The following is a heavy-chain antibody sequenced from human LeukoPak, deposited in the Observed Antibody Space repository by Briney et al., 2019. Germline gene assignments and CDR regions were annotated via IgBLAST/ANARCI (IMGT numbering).Heavy chain of an antibody. CDR3: ARDDLAAALFDY. CDR2: IYPTGGST. V-gene: IGHV1-46*01. D-gene: IGHD6-13*01. Sequence: ASVKVSSKASGFTLTSYYLHWVRQAPGQGLEWMGIIYPTGGSTSYAQKFQGRVTITADKSTSTAYMELSSLRSEDTAVYYCARDDLAAALFDYWGQGTLVTVSS. J-gene: IGHJ4*02. CDR1: GFTLTSYY.